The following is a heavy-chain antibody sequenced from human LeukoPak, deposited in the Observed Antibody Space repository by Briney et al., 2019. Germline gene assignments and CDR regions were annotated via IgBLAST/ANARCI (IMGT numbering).Heavy chain of an antibody. D-gene: IGHD2-8*01. CDR2: ISSSGGTI. Sequence: GGSLRLSCAASGFTSSDYYMNWIRLAPGKGLEWVAYISSSGGTIYYADSVKGRFTISRDNAKNSLYLQMNSLRAEDTAVYYCARYYCTNGVCYSDGYYYMDVWGKGTTVIVSS. CDR1: GFTSSDYY. J-gene: IGHJ6*03. V-gene: IGHV3-11*01. CDR3: ARYYCTNGVCYSDGYYYMDV.